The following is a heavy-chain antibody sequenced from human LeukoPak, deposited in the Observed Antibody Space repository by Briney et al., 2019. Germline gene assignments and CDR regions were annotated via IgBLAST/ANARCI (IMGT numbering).Heavy chain of an antibody. Sequence: GGSLRLSCAVSGFTFSSYDMHWVRQAPGKGLEWVTFIQYDGSNKYYADSVKGRFTISRDNAKHSLYLQMNSLRAEDTAVYYCARAGYYFDYWGQGTLVTVSS. CDR1: GFTFSSYD. CDR2: IQYDGSNK. V-gene: IGHV3-30*02. J-gene: IGHJ4*02. D-gene: IGHD3-10*01. CDR3: ARAGYYFDY.